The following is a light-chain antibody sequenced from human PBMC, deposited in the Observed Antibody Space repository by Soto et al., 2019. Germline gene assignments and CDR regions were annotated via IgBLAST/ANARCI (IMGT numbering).Light chain of an antibody. CDR1: ISDVGGYNF. CDR3: SSFTGSNYV. J-gene: IGLJ1*01. Sequence: QSALTQPASVSGSPGQSITIFCTGTISDVGGYNFVSWYQQYPGKAPKLMICDVSNRPSGVSNRFSGSKSGNTASLTISGLQAEDEADYYCSSFTGSNYVFGTGTKVTVL. V-gene: IGLV2-14*03. CDR2: DVS.